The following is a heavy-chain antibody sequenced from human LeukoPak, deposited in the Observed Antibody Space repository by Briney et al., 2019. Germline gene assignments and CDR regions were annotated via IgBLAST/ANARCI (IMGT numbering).Heavy chain of an antibody. CDR2: IWYDGSNK. Sequence: GGSLRLSCAASGFTFSSYGMHWVRQAPGKGLEWVAVIWYDGSNKYYADSVKGRFTISRDNSKNTLYLQMNSLRAEDTAVYYCTRDSLDYYDSSGYHTLDYWGQGTLVTVSS. V-gene: IGHV3-33*01. CDR1: GFTFSSYG. D-gene: IGHD3-22*01. J-gene: IGHJ4*02. CDR3: TRDSLDYYDSSGYHTLDY.